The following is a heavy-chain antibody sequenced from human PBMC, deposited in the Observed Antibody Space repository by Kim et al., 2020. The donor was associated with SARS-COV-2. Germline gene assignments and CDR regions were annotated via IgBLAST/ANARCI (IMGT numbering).Heavy chain of an antibody. CDR2: IYYSGST. J-gene: IGHJ4*02. CDR1: GGSISSSSYY. CDR3: ASKKGYYFDY. Sequence: SETLSLTCTVSGGSISSSSYYWGWIRQPPGKGLEWIGSIYYSGSTYYNPSLKSRVTISVDTSKNQFSLKLSSVTAADTAVYYCASKKGYYFDYWGQGTLVTVSS. V-gene: IGHV4-39*01.